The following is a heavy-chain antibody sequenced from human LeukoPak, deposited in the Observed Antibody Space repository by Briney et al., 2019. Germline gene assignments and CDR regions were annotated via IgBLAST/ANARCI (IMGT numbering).Heavy chain of an antibody. J-gene: IGHJ4*02. CDR3: VRDGAGGLDYFDY. CDR1: GDSVSSDIGA. Sequence: SQTLSLTCAISGDSVSSDIGAWNWIRQSPSGGLEWLGRTYYRSKWYHDYAVSVKSRITINADTSRNQFSLRLNSVTPEDTAVYYCVRDGAGGLDYFDYWGQGNLVTVSS. V-gene: IGHV6-1*01. CDR2: TYYRSKWYH. D-gene: IGHD3-16*01.